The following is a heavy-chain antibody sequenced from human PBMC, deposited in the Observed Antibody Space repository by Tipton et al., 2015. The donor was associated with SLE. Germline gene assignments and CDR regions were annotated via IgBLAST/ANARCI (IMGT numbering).Heavy chain of an antibody. Sequence: SLRLSCTASGFTLGAYTMSWVRQAPGKGLEWVGFIRSKAYGGTTEYAASVKGRFTISRDDSKSIAYLQMNSLKTEDTASYYCARVYDFWTGYLTYWGQGTLVTVSS. CDR2: IRSKAYGGTT. D-gene: IGHD3-3*01. J-gene: IGHJ4*02. CDR1: GFTLGAYT. CDR3: ARVYDFWTGYLTY. V-gene: IGHV3-49*04.